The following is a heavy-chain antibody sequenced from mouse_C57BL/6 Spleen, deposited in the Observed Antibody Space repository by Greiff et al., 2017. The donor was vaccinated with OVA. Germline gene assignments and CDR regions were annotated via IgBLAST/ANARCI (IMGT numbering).Heavy chain of an antibody. Sequence: QVQLKQSGPELVKPGASVKISCKASGYSFTSYYIHWVKQRPGQGLEWIGWIYPGSGNTKYNEKFKGKATLTADTSSSTAYMQLSSLTSEDSAVYYCARPIFYGNYDYWGQGTTLTVSS. D-gene: IGHD2-1*01. CDR2: IYPGSGNT. CDR1: GYSFTSYY. CDR3: ARPIFYGNYDY. V-gene: IGHV1-66*01. J-gene: IGHJ2*01.